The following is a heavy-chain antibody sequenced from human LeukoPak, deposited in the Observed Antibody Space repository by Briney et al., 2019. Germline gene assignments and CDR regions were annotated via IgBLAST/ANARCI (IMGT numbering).Heavy chain of an antibody. CDR3: AREPAERIGFDY. V-gene: IGHV4-59*01. D-gene: IGHD1-14*01. J-gene: IGHJ4*02. Sequence: SETLSLTCTVSGGSISSYYWSWIRQPPGKGLEWIGYFYNSGKKSYNPSLKSRVTMSVDTSKNQFSLTLRSVTTADTAVYFCAREPAERIGFDYWGQGTLVTVSS. CDR1: GGSISSYY. CDR2: FYNSGKK.